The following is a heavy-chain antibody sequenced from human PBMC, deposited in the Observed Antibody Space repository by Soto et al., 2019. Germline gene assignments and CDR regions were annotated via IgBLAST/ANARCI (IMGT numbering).Heavy chain of an antibody. CDR1: GGSISSSYW. J-gene: IGHJ4*02. Sequence: KTSETLSLTCAVSGGSISSSYWWSWVRQPPGKGLEWIGEIYHSGSTNYNPSLKSRVTISVDKSKNQFSLKLSSVTAADTAVYYCARDQGELQYYFDYWGQGTLVTVSS. CDR2: IYHSGST. V-gene: IGHV4-4*02. CDR3: ARDQGELQYYFDY. D-gene: IGHD1-26*01.